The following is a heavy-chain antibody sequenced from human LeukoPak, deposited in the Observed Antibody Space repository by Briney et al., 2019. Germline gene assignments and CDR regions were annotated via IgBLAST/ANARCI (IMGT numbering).Heavy chain of an antibody. CDR2: IYYSGST. V-gene: IGHV4-39*01. J-gene: IGHJ4*02. D-gene: IGHD3-22*01. Sequence: PSETLSLTCIVSGGSISSSSYYWGWIRQPPGKGLEWIGSIYYSGSTYYNSSLKSRLTISVDTSKNQFSLKLSSVTAADTAVYYCARHSPLESRAYYSRGGFDYWDQGTLVTVSS. CDR1: GGSISSSSYY. CDR3: ARHSPLESRAYYSRGGFDY.